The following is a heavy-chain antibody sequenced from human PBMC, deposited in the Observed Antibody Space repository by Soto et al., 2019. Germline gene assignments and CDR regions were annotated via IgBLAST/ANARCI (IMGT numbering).Heavy chain of an antibody. J-gene: IGHJ5*02. Sequence: SETLSLTCTVSGGSISSSSYYWGWIRQPPGKGLEWIGSIYYSGSTYYNPSLKSRVTISVDTSKNQFSPKLSSVTAADTAVYYCARGEAAAGINWFDPWGQGTLVTVSS. CDR1: GGSISSSSYY. CDR2: IYYSGST. CDR3: ARGEAAAGINWFDP. D-gene: IGHD6-13*01. V-gene: IGHV4-39*01.